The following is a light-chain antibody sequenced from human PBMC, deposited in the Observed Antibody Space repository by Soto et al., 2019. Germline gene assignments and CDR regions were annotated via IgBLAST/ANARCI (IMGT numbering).Light chain of an antibody. V-gene: IGKV1-5*01. CDR3: LQLDSYPRT. Sequence: DIQMTQSPSTLSASVGDRVTITCRASQSINNWLAWYQQKPGKAPKFLIYDASNLESGVPSRFSGSASGTEFTLTISSLQPDDFATYYCLQLDSYPRTFGQGTKVEVK. CDR1: QSINNW. CDR2: DAS. J-gene: IGKJ1*01.